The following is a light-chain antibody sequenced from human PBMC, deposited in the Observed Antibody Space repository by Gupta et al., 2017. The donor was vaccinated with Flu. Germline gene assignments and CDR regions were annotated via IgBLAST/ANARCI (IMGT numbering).Light chain of an antibody. CDR3: AAWDDSLSGHWV. V-gene: IGLV1-47*01. CDR2: RNN. CDR1: SSNIGSNY. J-gene: IGLJ3*02. Sequence: QSVLPQPPSASGTPGQRVTISCSGSSSNIGSNYVYWYQQHPGTAPKLLIYRNNQRPSGVPGRFSGSKSGTSASLAISGLRSEDEADYYCAAWDDSLSGHWVFGGGTKLTVL.